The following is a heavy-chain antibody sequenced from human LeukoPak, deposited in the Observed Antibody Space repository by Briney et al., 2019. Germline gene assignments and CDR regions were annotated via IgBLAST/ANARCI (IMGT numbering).Heavy chain of an antibody. V-gene: IGHV3-53*01. CDR2: IYSGGST. J-gene: IGHJ4*02. CDR1: GFTVSSNY. CDR3: ARLYLPATRFDY. D-gene: IGHD5-24*01. Sequence: PGGSLRLSCAASGFTVSSNYMSWVRRAPGKGLEWVSVIYSGGSTYYADSVKGRFTISRDNSKNTLYLQMNSLRAEDTAVYYCARLYLPATRFDYWGQGTLVTVSS.